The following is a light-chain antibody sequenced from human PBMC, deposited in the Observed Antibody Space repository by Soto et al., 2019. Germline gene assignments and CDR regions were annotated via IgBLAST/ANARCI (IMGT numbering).Light chain of an antibody. Sequence: EIVLTQSPGTLSLSPGERATLSCRASQSVSSNYLAWYQQKPGQAPRPLIYGASSRATGIPDRFSGSGAGTDFTLTISRLESEDFAEYYCQQYGSSPWTFGQGTKVDIK. CDR3: QQYGSSPWT. J-gene: IGKJ1*01. CDR1: QSVSSNY. V-gene: IGKV3-20*01. CDR2: GAS.